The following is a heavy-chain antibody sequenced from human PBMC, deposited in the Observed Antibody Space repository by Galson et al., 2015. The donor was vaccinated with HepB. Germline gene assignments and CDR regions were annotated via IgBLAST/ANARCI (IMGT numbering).Heavy chain of an antibody. J-gene: IGHJ5*02. CDR1: GYTFSSYS. D-gene: IGHD2-15*01. V-gene: IGHV1-18*01. Sequence: SVKVSCKASGYTFSSYSITWVRQAPAQGLEWMGWISAYNRNTNYAQRFQGRVTMTTDTSTSTAHIELRSLRSDDTAVYYCARGAFVVVVGGTLNNWFDPWPQGTLVTVSS. CDR2: ISAYNRNT. CDR3: ARGAFVVVVGGTLNNWFDP.